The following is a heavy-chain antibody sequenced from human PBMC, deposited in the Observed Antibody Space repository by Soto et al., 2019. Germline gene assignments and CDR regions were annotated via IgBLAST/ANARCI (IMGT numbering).Heavy chain of an antibody. Sequence: GASVKVSCKASGGTFSSYAISWVRQAPGQGLEWMGGIIPIFGTANYAQKFQGRVTITADESTSTAYMELSSLRSEDTAVYYCARDNFDGDYVLHWFDPWGQGTLVTVSS. CDR2: IIPIFGTA. CDR1: GGTFSSYA. V-gene: IGHV1-69*13. D-gene: IGHD4-17*01. CDR3: ARDNFDGDYVLHWFDP. J-gene: IGHJ5*02.